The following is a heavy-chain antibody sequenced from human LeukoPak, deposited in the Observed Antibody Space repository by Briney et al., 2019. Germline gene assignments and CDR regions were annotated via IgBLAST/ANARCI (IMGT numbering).Heavy chain of an antibody. V-gene: IGHV4-4*02. Sequence: SGTLSLTCAVSGGSISSSNWWSGVRQPPGRGLEWIGEIYHSGSTNYNPSLMSRVTISVDKSKNQFSLKLSSVTAADTAVYYCAGAQASGLADVWGQGTTVTVSS. CDR3: AGAQASGLADV. J-gene: IGHJ6*02. CDR1: GGSISSSNW. D-gene: IGHD3-3*01. CDR2: IYHSGST.